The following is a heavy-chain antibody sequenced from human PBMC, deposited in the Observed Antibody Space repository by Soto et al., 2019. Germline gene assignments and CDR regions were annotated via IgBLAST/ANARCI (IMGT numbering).Heavy chain of an antibody. D-gene: IGHD6-6*01. CDR3: ERDARIAARSVRCDI. CDR2: ISAYNGNT. Sequence: ASVKVSCKASGYTFTSYGISWVRQAPGQGLEWMGWISAYNGNTNYAQKLQGRVTMTRDTSTSTAYMELRSLRSEDTAVYYCERDARIAARSVRCDIWGQGTMVTVSS. J-gene: IGHJ3*02. V-gene: IGHV1-18*01. CDR1: GYTFTSYG.